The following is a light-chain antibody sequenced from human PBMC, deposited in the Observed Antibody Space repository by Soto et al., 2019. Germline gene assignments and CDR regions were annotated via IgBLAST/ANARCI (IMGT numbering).Light chain of an antibody. CDR3: QQRSSWPIT. J-gene: IGKJ4*01. Sequence: EVVMTQSPATLSLSPGERPTLSCRASQSVSSNLAWYQQKTGQAPRLLIYGASTRAAGIPARFSGSGSGTEFTLTISTLQPEDFEVYYCQQRSSWPITFGGGTKVDI. V-gene: IGKV3-15*01. CDR1: QSVSSN. CDR2: GAS.